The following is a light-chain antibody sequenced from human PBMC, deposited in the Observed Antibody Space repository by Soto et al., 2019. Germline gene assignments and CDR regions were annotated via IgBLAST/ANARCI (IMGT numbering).Light chain of an antibody. CDR3: QQHDQGWT. CDR2: GAS. V-gene: IGKV3-15*01. Sequence: EMVMTQSPATLSVSLGERATLSCRASQSVSTKLVWYQQKPGQAPRLLIYGASTRATGIPARFSGSGSGTEFTLTISRLQSEDFAVYYCQQHDQGWTFGQGTNVEIK. J-gene: IGKJ1*01. CDR1: QSVSTK.